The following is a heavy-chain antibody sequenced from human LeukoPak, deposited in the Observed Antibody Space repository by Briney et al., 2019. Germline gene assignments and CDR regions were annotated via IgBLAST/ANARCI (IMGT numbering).Heavy chain of an antibody. Sequence: GGSLRLSCAASGFTFSRYSMNWVRQAPGKGLEWVSGIGGSGTRTYYADSVKGRFTISRDNSKNTLYLQMDSLRDEDTAVYYCAKDSHWILFDDWGQGTLVTVSS. J-gene: IGHJ4*02. CDR2: IGGSGTRT. D-gene: IGHD2-2*03. CDR1: GFTFSRYS. V-gene: IGHV3-23*01. CDR3: AKDSHWILFDD.